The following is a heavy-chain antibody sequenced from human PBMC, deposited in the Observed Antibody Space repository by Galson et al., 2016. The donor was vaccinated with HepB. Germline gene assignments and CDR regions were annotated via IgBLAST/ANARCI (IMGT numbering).Heavy chain of an antibody. CDR2: INNSGST. D-gene: IGHD3-3*01. CDR3: ASGRTMSGAVTPFDR. Sequence: SETLSLTCTVNGGSFSGYYWSWIRQSPGKEPEWIGEINNSGSTKYTMSLRSRVTISIDTSKKNFALRLSSVTAADTAVYCCASGRTMSGAVTPFDRWGQGTLVTVSS. J-gene: IGHJ4*02. CDR1: GGSFSGYY. V-gene: IGHV4-34*01.